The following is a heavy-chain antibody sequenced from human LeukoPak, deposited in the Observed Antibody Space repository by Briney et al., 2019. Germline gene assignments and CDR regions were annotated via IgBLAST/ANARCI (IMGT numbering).Heavy chain of an antibody. CDR1: GFTFSDYY. D-gene: IGHD3-10*01. V-gene: IGHV3-11*01. CDR2: ISSSGSTI. CDR3: AKDGGLWFGELFLIDY. Sequence: GGSLRLSCAASGFTFSDYYMSWIRQAPGKGLEWVSYISSSGSTIYYADSVKGRFTISRDNAKNSLYLQMNSLRAEDTAVYYCAKDGGLWFGELFLIDYWGQGTLVTVSS. J-gene: IGHJ4*02.